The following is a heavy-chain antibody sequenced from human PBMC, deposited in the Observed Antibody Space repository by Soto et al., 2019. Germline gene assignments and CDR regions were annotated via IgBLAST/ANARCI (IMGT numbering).Heavy chain of an antibody. CDR3: ARDVDSSSHYGRFDP. Sequence: PGGSLRLSCVDSLFTFSNYVMSWVRQAPGKGLEWVSTISETGRSTYYADSVKGRFTISRDNSQNTVYLQMNSLRTEDTAVYFCARDVDSSSHYGRFDPWGQGTLVTVSS. J-gene: IGHJ5*02. CDR1: LFTFSNYV. CDR2: ISETGRST. D-gene: IGHD3-22*01. V-gene: IGHV3-23*01.